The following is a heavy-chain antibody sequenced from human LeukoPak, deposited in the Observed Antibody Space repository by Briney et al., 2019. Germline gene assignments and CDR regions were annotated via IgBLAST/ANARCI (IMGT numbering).Heavy chain of an antibody. CDR2: INHSGST. J-gene: IGHJ4*02. D-gene: IGHD2-2*01. CDR3: ARGTCSNTNCRPYFDY. CDR1: GGSFSGYY. Sequence: PSETLSLTCAVYGGSFSGYYWSWIRQPPGKGLEWIGEINHSGSTNYNPSLRSRVTISVDTSKNQFSLKLTSVTAADTAVYYCARGTCSNTNCRPYFDYWGQGTLVTVSS. V-gene: IGHV4-34*01.